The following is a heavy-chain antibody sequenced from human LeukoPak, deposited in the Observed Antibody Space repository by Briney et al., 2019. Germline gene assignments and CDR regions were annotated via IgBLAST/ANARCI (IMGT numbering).Heavy chain of an antibody. V-gene: IGHV1-24*01. CDR3: ATGTSIIQRTYFDY. CDR1: GYTLTELS. D-gene: IGHD5-24*01. Sequence: GASVKVSCKVSGYTLTELSMHWVRQAPGKGLEWMGGFDPEDGETIYAQKFQGRVTMTEDTSTDTAYMELSSLRSEDTAVYYWATGTSIIQRTYFDYWGQGTLVTVSS. J-gene: IGHJ4*02. CDR2: FDPEDGET.